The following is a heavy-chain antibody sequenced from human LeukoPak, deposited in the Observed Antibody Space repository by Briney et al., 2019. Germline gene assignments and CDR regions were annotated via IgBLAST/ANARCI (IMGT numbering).Heavy chain of an antibody. Sequence: SVKVSCKASGGTFSSYTISWVRQAPGQGLEWMGRIIPILGIANYAQKFQGRVTITADKSTSTAYMELSSLRSEDTAVYYCARQYYDFWSGYPSYFDYWVQGTLVTVSS. CDR1: GGTFSSYT. J-gene: IGHJ4*02. CDR2: IIPILGIA. V-gene: IGHV1-69*02. CDR3: ARQYYDFWSGYPSYFDY. D-gene: IGHD3-3*01.